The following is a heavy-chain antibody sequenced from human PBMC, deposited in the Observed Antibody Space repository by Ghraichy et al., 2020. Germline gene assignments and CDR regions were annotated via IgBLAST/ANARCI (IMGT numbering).Heavy chain of an antibody. CDR3: AKDVRLGSSWDSYGYGMDV. D-gene: IGHD6-13*01. J-gene: IGHJ6*02. CDR2: ISWNSGSI. V-gene: IGHV3-9*01. Sequence: GGSLILSCAASGFTFDDYAMHWVRQVPGKGLEWVSGISWNSGSIGYADSVKGRFTISRDNAKNSLYLQMNSLRGEDTALYYCAKDVRLGSSWDSYGYGMDVWGQGTTVNVSS. CDR1: GFTFDDYA.